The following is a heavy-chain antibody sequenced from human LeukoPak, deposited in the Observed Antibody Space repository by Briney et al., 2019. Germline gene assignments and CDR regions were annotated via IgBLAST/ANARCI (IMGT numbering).Heavy chain of an antibody. CDR1: GFTFSSYA. V-gene: IGHV3-23*01. J-gene: IGHJ3*02. CDR3: AKDRLGTRLDDAFDI. Sequence: GGSLRLSCAASGFTFSSYAMSWVRQAPGKGLEWVSAISGIGGSTDYADSVKGRFTISRDNSKNTLYLQMNSLRAEDTAVYYCAKDRLGTRLDDAFDIWGQGTMVTVSS. CDR2: ISGIGGST. D-gene: IGHD1-7*01.